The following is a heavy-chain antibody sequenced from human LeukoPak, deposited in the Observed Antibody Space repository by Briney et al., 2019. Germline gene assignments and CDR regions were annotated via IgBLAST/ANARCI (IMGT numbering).Heavy chain of an antibody. J-gene: IGHJ5*02. CDR1: GGSLSTFY. CDR2: IYTSEVT. Sequence: SETLSLTCTVSGGSLSTFYWNWIRQPPAKGLEWIGYIYTSEVTLYSPSFMSRGAISVRTSKNQFSLNLSSVTAADPAVYFCARSDGIVGEEAWFDPWGPGTLVTVSS. CDR3: ARSDGIVGEEAWFDP. D-gene: IGHD1-26*01. V-gene: IGHV4-4*09.